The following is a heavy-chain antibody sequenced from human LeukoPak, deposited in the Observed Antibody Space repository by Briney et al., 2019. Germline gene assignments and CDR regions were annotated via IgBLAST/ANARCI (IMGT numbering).Heavy chain of an antibody. CDR1: GFTFSNYA. CDR2: ISGSSGGT. CDR3: AKKTPYYYDITGYSLED. J-gene: IGHJ4*02. D-gene: IGHD3-22*01. Sequence: GGSLRLSCAASGFTFSNYAMNWVRQAPGKGLEWVSGISGSSGGTYYADSVKGQFTISRDNSKNTVYLQMNSLRAEDTAIYYCAKKTPYYYDITGYSLEDWGQGTLVTVSS. V-gene: IGHV3-23*01.